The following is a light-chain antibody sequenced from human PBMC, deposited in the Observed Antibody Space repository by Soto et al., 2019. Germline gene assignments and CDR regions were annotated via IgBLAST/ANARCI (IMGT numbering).Light chain of an antibody. CDR3: QQYNSCPT. CDR2: EAS. Sequence: IQMTQSPSTLSASVGDRVTITCRASQSISSWLAWYQQRPGKAPKLLIYEASSLESRVPPRFSGSGSETEFTLTISSLQPDDFATYHCQQYNSCPTFGRGTKVEIK. V-gene: IGKV1-5*03. J-gene: IGKJ4*02. CDR1: QSISSW.